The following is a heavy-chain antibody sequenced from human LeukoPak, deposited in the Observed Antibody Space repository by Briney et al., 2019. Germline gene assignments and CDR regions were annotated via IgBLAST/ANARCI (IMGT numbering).Heavy chain of an antibody. D-gene: IGHD3-10*01. Sequence: GGSLRLSCAASGFTFSSYGMHWVRQAPGKGLEWVAVISYDGSNKYYAGSVKGRFTISRDNSKNTLYLQMNSLRAEDTAVYYCAKDGIYYGSGSYYPKDYWGQGTLVTVSS. CDR2: ISYDGSNK. CDR3: AKDGIYYGSGSYYPKDY. V-gene: IGHV3-30*18. J-gene: IGHJ4*02. CDR1: GFTFSSYG.